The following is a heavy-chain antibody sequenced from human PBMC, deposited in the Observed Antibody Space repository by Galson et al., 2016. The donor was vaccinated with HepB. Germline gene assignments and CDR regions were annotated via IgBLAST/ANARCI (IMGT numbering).Heavy chain of an antibody. V-gene: IGHV3-21*01. CDR3: ARDVLSDSSSCLGN. CDR2: ISSSSTYI. CDR1: GFTFSSYN. J-gene: IGHJ4*02. Sequence: SLRLSCAASGFTFSSYNMNWVRQAPGKGLEWVSSISSSSTYIYYADSVKGRFTISRDNAKNSQYLQMNSLTAEDTAVYYCARDVLSDSSSCLGNWGQGTLVTVSS. D-gene: IGHD3-22*01.